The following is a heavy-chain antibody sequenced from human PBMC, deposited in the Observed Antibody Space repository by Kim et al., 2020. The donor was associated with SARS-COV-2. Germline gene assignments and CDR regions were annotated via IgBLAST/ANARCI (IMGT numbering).Heavy chain of an antibody. CDR3: ARDTAAAMDV. D-gene: IGHD6-25*01. J-gene: IGHJ6*02. Sequence: TTYAPSVKGRFIVSRKNSKNSLDLQMNSLKTEDTAVYYCARDTAAAMDVWGQGTTVTVSS. CDR2: T. V-gene: IGHV3-72*01.